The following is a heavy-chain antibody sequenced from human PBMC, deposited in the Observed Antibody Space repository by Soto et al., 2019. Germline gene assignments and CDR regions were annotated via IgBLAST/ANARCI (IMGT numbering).Heavy chain of an antibody. CDR1: GVSVSSGSFY. CDR3: ARIPLRYSSSHNFDS. Sequence: QVRLQESGPGLVKPSETLSLICSVSGVSVSSGSFYWSWIRQPPGKGLEWIGFIYNTETFNYNPSIKSRVTLSVDASKHQFSLKLSSVTAADTAVYYCARIPLRYSSSHNFDSWGQGALVTVSS. CDR2: IYNTETF. D-gene: IGHD6-19*01. V-gene: IGHV4-61*01. J-gene: IGHJ4*02.